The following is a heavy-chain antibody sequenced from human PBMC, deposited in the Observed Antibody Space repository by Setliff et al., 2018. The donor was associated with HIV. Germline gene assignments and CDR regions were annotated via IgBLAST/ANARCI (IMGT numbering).Heavy chain of an antibody. J-gene: IGHJ4*02. CDR3: ARAAAGNTGPFDL. Sequence: SETLSLTCTVSDSGTYYWSWIRQPAGKGLEWIGRVSSRGDTNYNPSLKSRVTMSVDTSKNQYSLKLTSVTASDTAVYYCARAAAGNTGPFDLWGQGSPVTVSS. V-gene: IGHV4-4*07. D-gene: IGHD4-17*01. CDR1: DSGTYY. CDR2: VSSRGDT.